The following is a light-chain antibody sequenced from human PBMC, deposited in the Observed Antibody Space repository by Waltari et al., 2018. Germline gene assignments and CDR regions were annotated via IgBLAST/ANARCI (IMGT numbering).Light chain of an antibody. V-gene: IGKV1-17*02. CDR2: SSG. Sequence: DIQMSQSPSSLSASVGDRVTITCRASQDISSRLNWYHEKPGKAPTLLIYSSGRLIGGVPSRFTGSGCGTEFTLTINNLRPEDFGTYHCQQANTYPVTFGGGTKVEIK. CDR3: QQANTYPVT. J-gene: IGKJ4*01. CDR1: QDISSR.